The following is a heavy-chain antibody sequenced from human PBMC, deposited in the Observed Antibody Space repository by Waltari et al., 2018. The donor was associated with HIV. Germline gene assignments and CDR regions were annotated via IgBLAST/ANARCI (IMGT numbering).Heavy chain of an antibody. CDR2: IYIGGST. CDR1: GFNVRTKY. Sequence: EVQLVESGGALIQPGGSLRLSCAVSGFNVRTKYMSWVRQAPGKGLEWVSVIYIGGSTYYADSVKGRFTISRDEFRNTLNLQMNSLRSEDTAVYYCASLGLEPVAPDDAFDIWGQGTMVSVSS. D-gene: IGHD1-1*01. CDR3: ASLGLEPVAPDDAFDI. J-gene: IGHJ3*02. V-gene: IGHV3-53*01.